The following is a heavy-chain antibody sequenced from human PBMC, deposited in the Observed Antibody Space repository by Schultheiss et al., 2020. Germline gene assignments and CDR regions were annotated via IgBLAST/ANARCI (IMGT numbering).Heavy chain of an antibody. CDR2: ISHWTDDT. Sequence: VQLVESGGGLVQPGDSLTLSCIASTGSLSGYHMAWFRQAPGKEREGVASISHWTDDTYYADSVKGRFTISRDNAKNTVLLRMNSLKPEDVGVYYCAAGSGGYSFNDLQPHRFDYWGQGSQVTVSS. D-gene: IGHD3-10*01. CDR3: AAGSGGYSFNDLQPHRFDY. CDR1: TGSLSGYH. J-gene: IGHJ4*02. V-gene: IGHV3-23*04.